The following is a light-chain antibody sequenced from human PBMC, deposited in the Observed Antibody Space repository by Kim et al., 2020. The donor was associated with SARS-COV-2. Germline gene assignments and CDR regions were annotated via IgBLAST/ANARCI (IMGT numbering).Light chain of an antibody. Sequence: SYELTQPPSVSVAPGQTARISCGGNNLGSKSVHWYQQTPGQAPVMVIYYDTDRPSTIPDRISGSKSGDTATLTISRVEAGDEADYYCQVWDIGDHPDWVFGGGTRLTVL. CDR2: YDT. J-gene: IGLJ3*02. V-gene: IGLV3-21*01. CDR1: NLGSKS. CDR3: QVWDIGDHPDWV.